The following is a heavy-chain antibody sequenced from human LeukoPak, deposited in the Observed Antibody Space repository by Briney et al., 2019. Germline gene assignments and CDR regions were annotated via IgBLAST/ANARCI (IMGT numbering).Heavy chain of an antibody. CDR2: ISAYNGNT. V-gene: IGHV1-18*01. CDR1: GYTFTSYG. CDR3: ARALGVGLVPAAKVSLLDDAFDI. D-gene: IGHD2-2*01. Sequence: ASVKVSCKASGYTFTSYGISWVRQAPGQGLEWMGWISAYNGNTNYAQKLQGRVTMTRDTSISTAYMELSRLRSDDTAVYYCARALGVGLVPAAKVSLLDDAFDIWGQGTMVTVSS. J-gene: IGHJ3*02.